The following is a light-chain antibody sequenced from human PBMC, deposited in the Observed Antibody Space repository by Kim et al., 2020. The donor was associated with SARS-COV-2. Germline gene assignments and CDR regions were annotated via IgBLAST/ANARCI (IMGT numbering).Light chain of an antibody. V-gene: IGKV1-33*01. CDR2: DAS. CDR1: QDIKMH. Sequence: DIQMTQSPSSLPTSVGDTVTITCRASQDIKMHLNWYQQKPGKPPKVLISDASNSKAGVPSRFSGSGSGTEFTFTISSLQPEDIATYYCLQYEDVPYTFGQGTKLEI. CDR3: LQYEDVPYT. J-gene: IGKJ2*01.